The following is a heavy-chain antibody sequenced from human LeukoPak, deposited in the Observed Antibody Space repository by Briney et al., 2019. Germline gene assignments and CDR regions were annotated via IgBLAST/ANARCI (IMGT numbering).Heavy chain of an antibody. Sequence: GGSLRLSYAASGFTFSSYAMSSVRQAPGKGLEWVSAISGSGGSTYYADSVKGRFTISRDNSKNTLYLQMNSLRAEDTAVYYCAKPPRIAARPTYFDYWGQGTLVTVSS. D-gene: IGHD6-6*01. CDR2: ISGSGGST. CDR1: GFTFSSYA. V-gene: IGHV3-23*01. J-gene: IGHJ4*02. CDR3: AKPPRIAARPTYFDY.